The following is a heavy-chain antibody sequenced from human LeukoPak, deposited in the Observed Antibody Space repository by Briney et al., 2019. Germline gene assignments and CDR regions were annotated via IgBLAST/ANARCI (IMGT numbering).Heavy chain of an antibody. V-gene: IGHV1-2*02. D-gene: IGHD3-10*01. Sequence: ASVKVSCKASGYTFTGYYMHWVRQAPGQGLEWMGWINPNSGGTNYAQKFQGRVTMTTDTSTSTAYMELRSLRSDDTAVYYCARVPITMVRGVSYYYYYYYMDVWGKGTTVTISS. CDR2: INPNSGGT. CDR1: GYTFTGYY. J-gene: IGHJ6*03. CDR3: ARVPITMVRGVSYYYYYYYMDV.